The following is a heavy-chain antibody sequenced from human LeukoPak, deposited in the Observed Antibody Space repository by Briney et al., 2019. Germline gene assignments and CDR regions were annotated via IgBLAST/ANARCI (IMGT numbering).Heavy chain of an antibody. CDR2: IYPGDSDT. V-gene: IGHV5-51*01. J-gene: IGHJ4*02. D-gene: IGHD3-22*01. CDR1: GYSFSIYW. CDR3: ARLNYFDGSGHDDY. Sequence: GESLKISCQVFGYSFSIYWFGWVRQMPGKGLEWMGIIYPGDSDTRYSPSFQGPVTISVDISISTAYLQWSSLKVSDTAIYYCARLNYFDGSGHDDYWGQGTLVTVSS.